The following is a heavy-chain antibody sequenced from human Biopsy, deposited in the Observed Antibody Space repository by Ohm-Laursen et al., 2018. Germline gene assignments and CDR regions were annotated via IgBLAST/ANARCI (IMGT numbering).Heavy chain of an antibody. J-gene: IGHJ4*02. D-gene: IGHD2-21*02. CDR2: IVVGGGNT. V-gene: IGHV1-58*02. CDR3: ASRPNCGGDCSSGFDY. CDR1: GFTFNRSA. Sequence: SVKVSCKASGFTFNRSAMQLVRQARGQRLEWIGWIVVGGGNTNYAQKFQERVTITRDMSTSTAYMELSSLRSEDTAVYYCASRPNCGGDCSSGFDYWGQGTLVTVSS.